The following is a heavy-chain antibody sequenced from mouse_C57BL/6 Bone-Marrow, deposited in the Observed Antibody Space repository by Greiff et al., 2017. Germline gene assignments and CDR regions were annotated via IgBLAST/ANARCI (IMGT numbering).Heavy chain of an antibody. CDR1: GYTFTSYG. J-gene: IGHJ3*01. D-gene: IGHD2-3*01. CDR2: IYPRSGNT. CDR3: ARPIYDGSRQAS. V-gene: IGHV1-81*01. Sequence: QVQLQQSGAELARPGASVKMSCKASGYTFTSYGISWVKQRTGQGLEWIGEIYPRSGNTYYNEKFKGKATLTADKSSSTAYMELRSLTSEDSAVYFCARPIYDGSRQASWGPGALGTVSA.